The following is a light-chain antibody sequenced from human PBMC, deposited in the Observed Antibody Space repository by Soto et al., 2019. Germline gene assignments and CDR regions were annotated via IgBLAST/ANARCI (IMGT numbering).Light chain of an antibody. J-gene: IGLJ1*01. CDR2: HVS. CDR3: SSYAGSDTFV. CDR1: SGDVGAYNF. V-gene: IGLV2-14*03. Sequence: QSALTQPASVSGSPGQSITISCTGTSGDVGAYNFVSWYQQHPGKAPKLIVYHVSDRPSGFSSRLSGSKSGNSASLTISGLHAEDEADYYCSSYAGSDTFVFGTGTKLTVL.